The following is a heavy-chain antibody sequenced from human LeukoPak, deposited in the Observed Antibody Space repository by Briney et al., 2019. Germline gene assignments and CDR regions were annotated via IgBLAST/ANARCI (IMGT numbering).Heavy chain of an antibody. CDR1: GYTFTSYG. CDR2: ISAYNGNT. CDR3: ARDSVITFGGVTMNWFDP. D-gene: IGHD3-16*01. Sequence: ASVKVSCKASGYTFTSYGISWVRQAPGQGLEWMGWISAYNGNTNYAQKLQGRVTMTTDTSTSTAYMELRSQRSDDTAVYYCARDSVITFGGVTMNWFDPRGQGTLVTVSS. J-gene: IGHJ5*02. V-gene: IGHV1-18*01.